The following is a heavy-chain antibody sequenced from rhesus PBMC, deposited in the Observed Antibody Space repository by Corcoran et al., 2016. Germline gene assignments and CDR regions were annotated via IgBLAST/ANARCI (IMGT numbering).Heavy chain of an antibody. Sequence: QVTLKESGPTLVKPTQTLTLTCTFSGFSLSTSGMRVSWIRQPPGKALEWLARIDWDDDKHYSTSLKSRLTISKDTSKNQVVLTMANMEAVDTATYYCERTPGYWGQGVLVTVSS. CDR3: ERTPGY. J-gene: IGHJ4*01. CDR1: GFSLSTSGMR. V-gene: IGHV2S2*01. CDR2: IDWDDDK.